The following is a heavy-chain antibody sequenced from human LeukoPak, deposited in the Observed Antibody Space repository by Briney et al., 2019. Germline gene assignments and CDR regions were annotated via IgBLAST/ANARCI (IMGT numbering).Heavy chain of an antibody. CDR1: GGSISSGGYS. Sequence: KASETLSLTCTVSGGSISSGGYSWSWIRQHPGKGLEWIGYIYYSGSTYYNPSLKSRATISVDTSKNQFSLKLSSVTAADTAVYYCARAERTAGAFDYWGQGTLVTVSS. V-gene: IGHV4-31*03. J-gene: IGHJ4*02. D-gene: IGHD6-13*01. CDR3: ARAERTAGAFDY. CDR2: IYYSGST.